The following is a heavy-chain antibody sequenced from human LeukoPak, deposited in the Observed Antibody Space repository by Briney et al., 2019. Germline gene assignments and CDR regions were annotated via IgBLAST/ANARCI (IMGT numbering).Heavy chain of an antibody. Sequence: GGSLRLSCAASGFTFSSYATGWVRQAPGKGLEWVSAISGSGGSTYYADSVKGRFTISRDNSKNTLYLQMNSLRAEDTAVYYCAKAFTIFGVVMEAFDIWGQGTMVTVSS. V-gene: IGHV3-23*01. D-gene: IGHD3-3*01. J-gene: IGHJ3*02. CDR1: GFTFSSYA. CDR3: AKAFTIFGVVMEAFDI. CDR2: ISGSGGST.